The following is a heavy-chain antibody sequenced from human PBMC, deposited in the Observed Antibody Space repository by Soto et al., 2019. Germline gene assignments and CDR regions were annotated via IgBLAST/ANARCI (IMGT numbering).Heavy chain of an antibody. CDR2: INPNSGGT. Sequence: ASVKVSCKASGYTFTSYGISWVRQAPGQGLEWMGWINPNSGGTNYAQKFQGWVTMTRETSISTAYMELSRLRSDDTAVYYCARGGGDIVVVPAATKYNWFDPWG. V-gene: IGHV1-2*04. CDR3: ARGGGDIVVVPAATKYNWFDP. D-gene: IGHD2-2*01. J-gene: IGHJ5*02. CDR1: GYTFTSYG.